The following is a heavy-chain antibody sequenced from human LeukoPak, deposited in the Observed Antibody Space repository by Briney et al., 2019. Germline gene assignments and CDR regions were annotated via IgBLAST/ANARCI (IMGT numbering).Heavy chain of an antibody. CDR3: ARGVGGGMDV. CDR2: ISSRSSYI. J-gene: IGHJ6*02. D-gene: IGHD1-26*01. V-gene: IGHV3-21*01. CDR1: GFTFSSYA. Sequence: GGSLRLSCGASGFTFSSYAMSWVRQAPGKGLEWVSSISSRSSYIYYADSVKGRFTISRDNAKNSLYLQMNSLRAEDTAVYYCARGVGGGMDVWGQGTTVTVSS.